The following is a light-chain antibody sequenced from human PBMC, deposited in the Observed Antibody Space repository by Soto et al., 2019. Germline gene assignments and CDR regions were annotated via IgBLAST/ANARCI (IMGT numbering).Light chain of an antibody. Sequence: EIVLTQSPGTLSLSPCDTATLSCRASQSVRSNFLAWYQHEPGQAPRLLIHDAYSRATGIPDRFSGSGSDRDFTLTISRLEPEDFAVYYCQQYAGSPRTFGQGTKVDIK. CDR3: QQYAGSPRT. V-gene: IGKV3-20*01. CDR2: DAY. CDR1: QSVRSNF. J-gene: IGKJ2*01.